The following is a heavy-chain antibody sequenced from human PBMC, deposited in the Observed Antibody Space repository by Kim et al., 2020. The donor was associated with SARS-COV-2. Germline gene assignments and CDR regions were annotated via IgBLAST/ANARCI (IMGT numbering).Heavy chain of an antibody. V-gene: IGHV4-39*01. J-gene: IGHJ4*02. CDR2: IYYSWST. Sequence: SETLSLTFTVSGGSISSSSYYWGWIRQPPGKGLEWIGSIYYSWSTYYNPSLKSRVTISVDTSKNQFSLKLSSVTAADTAVYYCARHDVAAADYWGQGTLVTVSS. CDR1: GGSISSSSYY. CDR3: ARHDVAAADY. D-gene: IGHD6-13*01.